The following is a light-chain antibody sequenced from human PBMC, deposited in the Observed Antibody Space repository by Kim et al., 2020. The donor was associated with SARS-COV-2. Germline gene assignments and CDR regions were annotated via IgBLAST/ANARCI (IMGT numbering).Light chain of an antibody. CDR1: NSYVGRYNS. CDR2: DVN. J-gene: IGLJ1*01. Sequence: HSALTQPASVSGSPGQSISISCTGSNSYVGRYNSVSWYQLHPGKAPKLLIFDVNSRPSGVSSRFSGSKSGNTASLTISGLQAEDEADYYCSSSTYNTNVVFGTGTKVTVL. CDR3: SSSTYNTNVV. V-gene: IGLV2-14*03.